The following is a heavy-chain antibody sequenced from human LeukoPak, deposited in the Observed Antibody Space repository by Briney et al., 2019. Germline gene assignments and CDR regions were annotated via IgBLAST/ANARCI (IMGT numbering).Heavy chain of an antibody. D-gene: IGHD1-14*01. V-gene: IGHV3-21*06. Sequence: GGSLRLSCTASGLTFSTSGFNWVRQATGKGLEWVASIGPTGSGRYHADSIKGRFTISRDNANNFLYLQMNSLRAEDTAVYYCATETNGRHYDYWGQGTLLTVSS. CDR3: ATETNGRHYDY. CDR1: GLTFSTSG. J-gene: IGHJ4*02. CDR2: IGPTGSGR.